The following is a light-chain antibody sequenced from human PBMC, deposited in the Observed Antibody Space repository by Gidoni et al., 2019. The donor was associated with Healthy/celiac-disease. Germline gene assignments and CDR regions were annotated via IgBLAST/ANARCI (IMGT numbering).Light chain of an antibody. CDR2: DAS. CDR1: QSISSW. Sequence: DIQMTQSPSTLSASVGDRVTITCRASQSISSWLAWYQQKPGKAPKLLIYDASSLESGVPSRFSGSGSGTEFTLTISSLQPDDFATYYCQQYNSYSLTFAGXTKVEIK. V-gene: IGKV1-5*01. J-gene: IGKJ4*01. CDR3: QQYNSYSLT.